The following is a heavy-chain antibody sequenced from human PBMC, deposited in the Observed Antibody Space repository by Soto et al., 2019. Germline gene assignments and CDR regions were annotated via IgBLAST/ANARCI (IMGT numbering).Heavy chain of an antibody. Sequence: QVQLQESGPGLVKPSQTLSLTCSVSGASINSGNYYWSWIRQHPGRGLEWIAYIYDSGSPYYNPSLKSRGIISADTSKNQFSLKLSSVTGADTAVYYCARGIRIGDRRIWYFDLWGRGTXVNVSS. D-gene: IGHD2-15*01. CDR3: ARGIRIGDRRIWYFDL. J-gene: IGHJ2*01. CDR1: GASINSGNYY. V-gene: IGHV4-31*03. CDR2: IYDSGSP.